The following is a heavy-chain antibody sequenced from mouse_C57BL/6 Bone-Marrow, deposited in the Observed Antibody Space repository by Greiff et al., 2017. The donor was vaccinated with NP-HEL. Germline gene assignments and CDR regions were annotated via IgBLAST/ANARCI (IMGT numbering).Heavy chain of an antibody. CDR2: IDPETGGT. D-gene: IGHD2-3*01. V-gene: IGHV1-15*01. CDR1: GYTFTDYE. Sequence: VQLVESGAELVRPGASVTLSCKASGYTFTDYEMHWVKQTPVHGLEWIGAIDPETGGTAYNQKFKGKAILTADKSSSTAYMELRSLTSEDSAVYYCTNDGYYWFAYWGQGTLVTVSA. CDR3: TNDGYYWFAY. J-gene: IGHJ3*01.